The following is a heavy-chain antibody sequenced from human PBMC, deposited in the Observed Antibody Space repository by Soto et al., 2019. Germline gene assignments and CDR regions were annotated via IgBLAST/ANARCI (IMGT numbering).Heavy chain of an antibody. CDR2: IIPIFGTA. J-gene: IGHJ5*02. D-gene: IGHD3-22*01. V-gene: IGHV1-69*13. CDR1: GGTFSSYA. Sequence: ASVKVSCKASGGTFSSYAISWVRQAPGQGLEWMGGIIPIFGTANYAQKFQGRVTITADESTSTAYMELSSLRSEDTAVYYCARARKLEYDYYDSSGYGLDPWGQG. CDR3: ARARKLEYDYYDSSGYGLDP.